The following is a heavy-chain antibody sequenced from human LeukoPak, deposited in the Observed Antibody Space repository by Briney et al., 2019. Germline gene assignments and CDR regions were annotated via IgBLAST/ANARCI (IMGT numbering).Heavy chain of an antibody. CDR1: GLTFSNYW. J-gene: IGHJ4*02. D-gene: IGHD1-14*01. CDR2: IKQDGSEK. CDR3: ARGVNRRLSYSDY. Sequence: GGSLRLSCAASGLTFSNYWMSWVRQAPGKGLEWVANIKQDGSEKYYVDSVKGRFTISRDNAKKSLYLQMNSLRVEDTAVYYCARGVNRRLSYSDYWGQGTLVTVSS. V-gene: IGHV3-7*01.